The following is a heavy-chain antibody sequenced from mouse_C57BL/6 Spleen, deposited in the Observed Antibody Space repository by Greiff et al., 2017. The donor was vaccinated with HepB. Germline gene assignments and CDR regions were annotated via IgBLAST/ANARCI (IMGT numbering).Heavy chain of an antibody. V-gene: IGHV1-4*01. J-gene: IGHJ1*03. CDR3: ASSYVYWYFDV. Sequence: QVQLQQSGAELARPGASVKMSCKASGYTFTSYTMHWVKQRPGQGLEWIGYINPSSGYTKYNQKFKDKATLTADKSSSTAYMQLSSLTSEDSAVYYCASSYVYWYFDVWGTGTTVTVSS. CDR1: GYTFTSYT. CDR2: INPSSGYT.